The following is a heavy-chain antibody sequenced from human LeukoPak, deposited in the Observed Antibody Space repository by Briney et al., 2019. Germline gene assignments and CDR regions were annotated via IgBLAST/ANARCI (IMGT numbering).Heavy chain of an antibody. J-gene: IGHJ4*02. D-gene: IGHD3-22*01. Sequence: SAXNGNTNYARRLQGRVTMTTDTSTTTAYIELRSLRSDDTAVYYCARDIYYYDRSDYAYVHYFDYWGQGTLVTVSS. CDR2: SAXNGNT. V-gene: IGHV1-18*01. CDR3: ARDIYYYDRSDYAYVHYFDY.